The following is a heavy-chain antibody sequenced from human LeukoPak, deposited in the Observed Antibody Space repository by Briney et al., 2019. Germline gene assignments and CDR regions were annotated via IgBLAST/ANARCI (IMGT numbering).Heavy chain of an antibody. V-gene: IGHV3-23*01. Sequence: GGSLRLSCAASGFTFSSYAMSWVRQAPGKGLEWVSVISGSGDSTYYADSVKGRFTISRDNAKNSLYLQMNSLRAEDTALYYCAKDIPMVRGSFDYWGQGTLVTVSS. CDR3: AKDIPMVRGSFDY. CDR2: ISGSGDST. CDR1: GFTFSSYA. J-gene: IGHJ4*02. D-gene: IGHD3-10*01.